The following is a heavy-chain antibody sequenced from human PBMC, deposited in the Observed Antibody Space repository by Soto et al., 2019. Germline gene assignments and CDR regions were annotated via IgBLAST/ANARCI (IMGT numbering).Heavy chain of an antibody. CDR1: GDSVSSNSAA. Sequence: PSQTLSLTCAISGDSVSSNSAAWNWIRQSPSRGLEWLGRTYYRSKWYNDYAVSVKSRITINPDTSKNQFSLQLNSVTPEDTAVYYCARVISDIVVVPDALPRGYYYYYGMDVWGPGTKVTVYS. J-gene: IGHJ6*02. V-gene: IGHV6-1*01. CDR2: TYYRSKWYN. CDR3: ARVISDIVVVPDALPRGYYYYYGMDV. D-gene: IGHD2-2*02.